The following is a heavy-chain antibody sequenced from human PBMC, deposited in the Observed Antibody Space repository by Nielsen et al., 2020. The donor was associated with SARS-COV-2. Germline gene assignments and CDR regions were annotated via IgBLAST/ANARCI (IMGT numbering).Heavy chain of an antibody. CDR3: ARADGMDV. CDR2: ISSSGSYI. Sequence: GVLKISCAASGFTFSRYSMNWVRQAPGKGLGWVSSISSSGSYIYYADSVKGRFTISRDNAKNSLYLQMNSLRAEDTAVYYCARADGMDVWGQGTTVTVSS. J-gene: IGHJ6*02. CDR1: GFTFSRYS. V-gene: IGHV3-21*01.